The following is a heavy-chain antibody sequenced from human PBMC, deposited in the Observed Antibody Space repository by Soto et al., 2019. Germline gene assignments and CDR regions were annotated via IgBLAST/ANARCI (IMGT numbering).Heavy chain of an antibody. V-gene: IGHV3-23*01. CDR2: ISGSGVST. CDR3: SKVGGIAAAGTRRVGPTSWFDP. Sequence: GGSLRLSGAASGFTFSSYAMSWVRQAPGKGLEWVSAISGSGVSTYYADSVKGRFTISRDNSKNTLYLQMNSLRAEDTALYYCSKVGGIAAAGTRRVGPTSWFDPSGPGILLTCSS. CDR1: GFTFSSYA. D-gene: IGHD6-13*01. J-gene: IGHJ5*02.